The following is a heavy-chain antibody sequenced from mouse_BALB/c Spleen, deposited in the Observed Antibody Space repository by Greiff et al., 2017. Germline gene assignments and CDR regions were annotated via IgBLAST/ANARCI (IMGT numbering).Heavy chain of an antibody. CDR1: GFTFSSYA. J-gene: IGHJ4*01. D-gene: IGHD5-1*01. CDR3: ARDRVLEGYYAMDY. V-gene: IGHV5-9-4*01. CDR2: ISSGGSYT. Sequence: EVKLVESGGGLVKPGGSLKLSCAASGFTFSSYAMSWVRQSPEKRLEWVAEISSGGSYTYYPDTVTGRFTISRDNAKNTLYLEMSSLRSEDTAMYYCARDRVLEGYYAMDYWGQGTSVTVSS.